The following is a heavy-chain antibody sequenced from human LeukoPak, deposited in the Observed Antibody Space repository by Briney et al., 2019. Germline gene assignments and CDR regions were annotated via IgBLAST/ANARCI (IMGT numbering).Heavy chain of an antibody. CDR3: ARAVKEYYYGSGSPSSEYYFDY. CDR2: INPIGGST. Sequence: ASVKVSCKASGYTFTSYYMHWVRQAPGQGLDWMEIINPIGGSTSNAQKFQGRVTMTRDTSTSTVYMELSSLRSEDTAVYYCARAVKEYYYGSGSPSSEYYFDYWGQGTLVTVSS. CDR1: GYTFTSYY. V-gene: IGHV1-46*01. J-gene: IGHJ4*02. D-gene: IGHD3-10*01.